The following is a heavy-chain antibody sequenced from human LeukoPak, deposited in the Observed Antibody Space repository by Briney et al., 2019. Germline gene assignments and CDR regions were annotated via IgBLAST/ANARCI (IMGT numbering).Heavy chain of an antibody. CDR2: ISYDGSNK. CDR3: AKALTSQNYYYMDV. D-gene: IGHD3-9*01. J-gene: IGHJ6*03. CDR1: GFTFSSYG. V-gene: IGHV3-30*18. Sequence: GALRLSCAASGFTFSSYGMHWVRPAPGKGLEWVAVISYDGSNKYYADSVKGRFTISRDNSKNTLYLQMNSLRAEDTAVYYCAKALTSQNYYYMDVWGKGTTVTVSS.